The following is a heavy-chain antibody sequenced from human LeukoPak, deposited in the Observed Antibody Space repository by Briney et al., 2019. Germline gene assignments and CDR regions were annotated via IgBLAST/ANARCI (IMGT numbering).Heavy chain of an antibody. CDR2: IYYTGST. CDR3: ARGAAGEIDY. CDR1: GGSISTYY. V-gene: IGHV4-59*01. D-gene: IGHD6-19*01. Sequence: SETLSLTCTVSGGSISTYYWTWIRQPPGKGLEWVGNIYYTGSTNYNPSLKSRVTLSIDTSKKQFSLGLTSVTAADTAVYYCARGAAGEIDYWGQGILVTVAS. J-gene: IGHJ4*02.